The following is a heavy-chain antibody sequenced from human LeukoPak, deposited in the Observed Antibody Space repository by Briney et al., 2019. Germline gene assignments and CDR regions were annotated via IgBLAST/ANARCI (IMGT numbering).Heavy chain of an antibody. CDR2: IYYSGST. Sequence: SETLSLTCTVSGGSISSGGYYWSWIRQHPGKGLEWFGYIYYSGSTYYNPSLKSRVTISVDRSKNQSSLKLSSVTAADTAVYYCARADTGVVPALVYYYYAMDVWGQGTTVTVSS. V-gene: IGHV4-31*03. D-gene: IGHD2-2*01. J-gene: IGHJ6*02. CDR3: ARADTGVVPALVYYYYAMDV. CDR1: GGSISSGGYY.